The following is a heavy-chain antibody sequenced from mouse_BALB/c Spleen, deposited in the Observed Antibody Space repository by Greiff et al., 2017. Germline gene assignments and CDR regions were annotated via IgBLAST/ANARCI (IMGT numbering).Heavy chain of an antibody. D-gene: IGHD1-1*01. CDR3: ARDGYYGSSYGY. Sequence: VQLQQSGAELVKPGASVKLSCTASGFNIKDTYMHWVKQRPEQGLEWIGRIDPANGNTKYDPKFQGKATITADTSSNTAYLQLSSLTSEDTAVYYCARDGYYGSSYGYWGQGTTLTVSS. CDR1: GFNIKDTY. V-gene: IGHV14-3*02. J-gene: IGHJ2*01. CDR2: IDPANGNT.